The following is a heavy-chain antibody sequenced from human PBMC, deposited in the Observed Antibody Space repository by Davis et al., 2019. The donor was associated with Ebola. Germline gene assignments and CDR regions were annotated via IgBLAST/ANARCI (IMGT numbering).Heavy chain of an antibody. J-gene: IGHJ4*02. CDR1: GFTFSSYG. D-gene: IGHD6-13*01. Sequence: GESLKISCAASGFTFSSYGMHWVRQAPGKGLEWVAVISYDGSNKYYADSVKGRFTISRDNAKNSLYLQMNSLRDEDTAVYYCARDGGIAAAGTIAPGYWGQGTLVTVSS. V-gene: IGHV3-30*03. CDR2: ISYDGSNK. CDR3: ARDGGIAAAGTIAPGY.